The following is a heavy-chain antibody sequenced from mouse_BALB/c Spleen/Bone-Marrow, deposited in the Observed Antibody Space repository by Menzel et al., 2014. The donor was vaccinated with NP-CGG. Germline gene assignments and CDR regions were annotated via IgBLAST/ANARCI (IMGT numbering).Heavy chain of an antibody. CDR2: ISNGGGST. Sequence: VQLKESGGGLVQPGVSLKLSCATSGFTFSDYYMYWVRQTPEKRLEWVAYISNGGGSTYYPDTIKGRFTISRDNAKNTLYLQMSRLKSEDTAMYYCARQIYDVTMDYRGKGTSVTVSS. J-gene: IGHJ4*01. D-gene: IGHD2-12*01. CDR1: GFTFSDYY. V-gene: IGHV5-12*02. CDR3: ARQIYDVTMDY.